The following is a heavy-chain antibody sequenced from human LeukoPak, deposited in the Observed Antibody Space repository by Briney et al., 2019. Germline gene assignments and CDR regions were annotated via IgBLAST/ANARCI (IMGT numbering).Heavy chain of an antibody. CDR3: VRQGGGKFDP. CDR1: GYNFASYW. D-gene: IGHD3-16*01. Sequence: GESLKISCKGSGYNFASYWIAWVRQMPGKGLEWMGVIYPGDSDTRYSPSFQGQVTISADRSISTAYLQWSSLKASDTAMYYCVRQGGGKFDPWGQGILVTVSS. CDR2: IYPGDSDT. J-gene: IGHJ5*02. V-gene: IGHV5-51*01.